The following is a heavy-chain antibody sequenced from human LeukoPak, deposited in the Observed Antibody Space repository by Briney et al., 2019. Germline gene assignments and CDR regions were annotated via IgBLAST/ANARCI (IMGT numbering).Heavy chain of an antibody. V-gene: IGHV1-2*02. Sequence: ASVKVSCKASGYTFTGYYMYWVRQAPGQGLEWMGWINPNSGGTNYAQKFQGRVTMTRDTSISTAYMELSRLRSDDTAVYYCARVPGKYYYGSGSKYYYYYGMDVWGQGTTVTVSS. J-gene: IGHJ6*02. CDR3: ARVPGKYYYGSGSKYYYYYGMDV. D-gene: IGHD3-10*01. CDR2: INPNSGGT. CDR1: GYTFTGYY.